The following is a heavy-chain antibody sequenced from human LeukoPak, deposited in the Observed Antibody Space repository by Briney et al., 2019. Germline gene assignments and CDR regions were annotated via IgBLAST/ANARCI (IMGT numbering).Heavy chain of an antibody. D-gene: IGHD3-22*01. CDR3: ARDLYYYDSSGYNFDY. Sequence: PGGSLRLSCTASGFTFSTYAMSWVRQAPGKGLEWVSAIGGSGGGTWYTDSVKGRFTISRDNSKNTLYLQMNSLRAEDTAVYYCARDLYYYDSSGYNFDYWGQGTLVTVSS. CDR2: IGGSGGGT. J-gene: IGHJ4*02. CDR1: GFTFSTYA. V-gene: IGHV3-23*01.